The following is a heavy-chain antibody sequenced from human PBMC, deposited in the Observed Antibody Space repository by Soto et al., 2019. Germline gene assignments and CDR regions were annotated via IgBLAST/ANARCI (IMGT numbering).Heavy chain of an antibody. Sequence: GGSLRLSCAASGFTFDDYGMSWVRQAPGKGLEWVSGINWNGGSTGYADYVKGRFTISRDNAKNSLYLQMNSLRAEDTALYYCARDPARIAAAGSTYYYYGMDVWGQGTTVTVSS. D-gene: IGHD6-13*01. J-gene: IGHJ6*02. CDR1: GFTFDDYG. V-gene: IGHV3-20*04. CDR3: ARDPARIAAAGSTYYYYGMDV. CDR2: INWNGGST.